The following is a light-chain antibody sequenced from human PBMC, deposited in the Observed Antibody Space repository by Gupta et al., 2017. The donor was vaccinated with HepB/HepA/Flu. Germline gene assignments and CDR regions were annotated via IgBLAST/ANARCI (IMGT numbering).Light chain of an antibody. V-gene: IGLV2-11*01. Sequence: QSALTQSRSVSGSPGPSVPIFCTGTSSDVGAYNYVSWYQQHPGKAPKLMIYDVSKWPSGVPDRFSGSKSGNTASLTISGLQAEDEADYYCCSYAGSSYVFGSGTKVTVL. CDR3: CSYAGSSYV. J-gene: IGLJ1*01. CDR1: SSDVGAYNY. CDR2: DVS.